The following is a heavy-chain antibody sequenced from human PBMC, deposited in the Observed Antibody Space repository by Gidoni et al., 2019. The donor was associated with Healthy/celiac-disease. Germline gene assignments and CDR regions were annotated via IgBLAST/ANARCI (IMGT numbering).Heavy chain of an antibody. Sequence: EVQLVESGGGLVQPGGSLRLSCAASGFPFSSYAMSWVRQAPGKGLEWVSAISGSGGSTYYADSVKGRFTISRDNSKNTLYLQMNSLRAEDTAVYYCAKDWHLMITFGGLYDYWGQGTLVTVSS. CDR2: ISGSGGST. D-gene: IGHD3-16*01. J-gene: IGHJ4*02. V-gene: IGHV3-23*04. CDR1: GFPFSSYA. CDR3: AKDWHLMITFGGLYDY.